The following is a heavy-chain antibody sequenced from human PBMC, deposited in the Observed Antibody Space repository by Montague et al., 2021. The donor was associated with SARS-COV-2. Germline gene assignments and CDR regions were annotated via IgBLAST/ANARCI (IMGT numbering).Heavy chain of an antibody. D-gene: IGHD5-18*01. J-gene: IGHJ3*02. CDR3: ARGSYGPEAFDI. CDR1: GGSISSYY. Sequence: SETLSLTCTVSGGSISSYYWSWIRQPPGKGLKWIGYIYYSGSTNYNPSLKSRVTISLDTSKNQFSLKLNSVTAADTAVYYCARGSYGPEAFDIWGQGTLVTVSS. CDR2: IYYSGST. V-gene: IGHV4-59*01.